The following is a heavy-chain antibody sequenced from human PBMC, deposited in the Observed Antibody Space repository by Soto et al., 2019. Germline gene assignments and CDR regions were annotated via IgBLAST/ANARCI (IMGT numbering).Heavy chain of an antibody. Sequence: ASVKVSCKASGGTFSSYAISWVRQAPGQGLEWMGGIIPIFGTANYAQKFQGRVTITADESTSTAYMELSSLRSEDTAVYYCARVHIGPRGSGYLDYWGQGTLVTVSS. V-gene: IGHV1-69*13. CDR1: GGTFSSYA. CDR2: IIPIFGTA. J-gene: IGHJ4*02. D-gene: IGHD3-22*01. CDR3: ARVHIGPRGSGYLDY.